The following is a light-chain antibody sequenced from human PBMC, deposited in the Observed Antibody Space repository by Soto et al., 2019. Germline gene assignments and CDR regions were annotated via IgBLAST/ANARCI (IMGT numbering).Light chain of an antibody. CDR3: QQYNNWPRT. CDR2: GAS. Sequence: EIVMTQSLATLSVSPGERATLSCRASHSVSSNLAWYQQKPGQAPRLLIYGASTRATGIPARFSGSGSGTEFTLTISSLQSEDFAVYYCQQYNNWPRTFGQGTKLEIK. J-gene: IGKJ2*02. CDR1: HSVSSN. V-gene: IGKV3-15*01.